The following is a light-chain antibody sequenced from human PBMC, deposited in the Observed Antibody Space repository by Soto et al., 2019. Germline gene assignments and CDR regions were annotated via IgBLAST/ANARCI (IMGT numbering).Light chain of an antibody. Sequence: QSVLTQSPSVSGTPGQRVTISCSGGSSNIGSKTVNWYQQLPGTAPRLLIYSNSQRPSGVPDRFSGSKSGTSASLAISGLQSEDESDYYCASWDDSLDGMLFGGGTKVTVL. CDR1: SSNIGSKT. CDR3: ASWDDSLDGML. CDR2: SNS. J-gene: IGLJ2*01. V-gene: IGLV1-44*01.